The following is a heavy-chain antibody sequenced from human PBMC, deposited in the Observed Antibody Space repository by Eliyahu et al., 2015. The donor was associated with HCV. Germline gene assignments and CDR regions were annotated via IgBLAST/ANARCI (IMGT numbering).Heavy chain of an antibody. V-gene: IGHV3-23*01. J-gene: IGHJ4*02. CDR1: GFTFSSYA. Sequence: EVQLLESGGGLVQPGGSLRLSCAASGFTFSSYAMNWVRQAPGKGLEWVSVISGSGGSTYYAVSVKGRFTISRDNSKNMLYLQMNSLRADDTAVYYCAKDREGAYSSWGQGTLVTVSS. D-gene: IGHD6-13*01. CDR2: ISGSGGST. CDR3: AKDREGAYSS.